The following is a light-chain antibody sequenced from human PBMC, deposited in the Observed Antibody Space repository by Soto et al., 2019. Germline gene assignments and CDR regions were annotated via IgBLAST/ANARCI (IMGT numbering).Light chain of an antibody. V-gene: IGLV2-8*01. CDR1: SSDVGGYNS. J-gene: IGLJ1*01. Sequence: QSVLTQPPSASGSPGQSVAISCTGTSSDVGGYNSVPWYQQHPGKAPKLIIYEVNKRPSGVPDRFSGSKSGNTASLTVSGLLAEDEANYYCSSYAGNINYVFGTGTQLTVL. CDR3: SSYAGNINYV. CDR2: EVN.